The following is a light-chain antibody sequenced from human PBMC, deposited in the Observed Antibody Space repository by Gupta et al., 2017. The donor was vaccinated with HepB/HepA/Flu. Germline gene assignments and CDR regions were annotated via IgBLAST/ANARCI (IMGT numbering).Light chain of an antibody. CDR3: HYRDSSGDHPVV. Sequence: SSELTQEPAVSVALGQTVGISCQGDTPRRFYPRWYQLKSGQAPVLVIYGKNIRPSGIPDRFSGSTSGNTASLTITGAQAEDEADYYCHYRDSSGDHPVVFGGGTKLTVL. CDR1: TPRRFY. CDR2: GKN. V-gene: IGLV3-19*01. J-gene: IGLJ2*01.